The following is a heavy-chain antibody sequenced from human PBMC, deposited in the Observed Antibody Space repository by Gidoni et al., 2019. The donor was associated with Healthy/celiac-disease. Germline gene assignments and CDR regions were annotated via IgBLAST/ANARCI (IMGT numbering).Heavy chain of an antibody. Sequence: QVQPQESGPGLVKPSQTLSLPCPVSGAPTSCGGYYWSWIRQTPGKGLEWIGDIYYSGSTYYNPALKDRVTISVDTSKNQFTLKLSSWTAADTAVYYCARRGLDYGDYVPRGGYFDYWGQGTLVTVSS. V-gene: IGHV4-31*03. J-gene: IGHJ4*02. D-gene: IGHD4-17*01. CDR2: IYYSGST. CDR1: GAPTSCGGYY. CDR3: ARRGLDYGDYVPRGGYFDY.